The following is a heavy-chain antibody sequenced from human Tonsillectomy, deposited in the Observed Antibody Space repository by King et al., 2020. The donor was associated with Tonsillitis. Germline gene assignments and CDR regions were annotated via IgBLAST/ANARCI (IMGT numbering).Heavy chain of an antibody. CDR3: ARSLDGSGSYTNGSP. Sequence: VQLVESGGGLVQPGGSLRLSCAASGFTISNYAMSWVRQAPGKGLKWVSVVYGAGSTTYYADSVKGRFTISRDNSKNTLYLQMNSLRAEDTAVYYCARSLDGSGSYTNGSPWGQGTLVTVSS. J-gene: IGHJ4*02. V-gene: IGHV3-23*03. CDR2: VYGAGSTT. D-gene: IGHD3-10*01. CDR1: GFTISNYA.